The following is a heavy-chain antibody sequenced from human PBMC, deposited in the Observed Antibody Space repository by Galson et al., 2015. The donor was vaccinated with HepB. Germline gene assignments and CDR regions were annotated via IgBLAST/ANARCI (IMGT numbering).Heavy chain of an antibody. CDR1: GGTFGSYG. D-gene: IGHD6-19*01. CDR2: IIPLLGTT. J-gene: IGHJ4*02. CDR3: ARVPVAMAGHGGWLFDS. Sequence: SVKVSCKATGGTFGSYGIGWVRQAPRQGLEWMGGIIPLLGTTNYAQTFQGRVTITADESTSTAYVELSSLRFNDTAVYYCARVPVAMAGHGGWLFDSWGQGTLVTVSS. V-gene: IGHV1-69*13.